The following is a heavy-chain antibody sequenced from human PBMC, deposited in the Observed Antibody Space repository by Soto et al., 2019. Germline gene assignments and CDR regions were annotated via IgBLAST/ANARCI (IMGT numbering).Heavy chain of an antibody. V-gene: IGHV1-69*01. CDR2: FVPMFSSS. D-gene: IGHD1-1*01. CDR3: ARSGGTYYFDH. Sequence: QVQLVQSGAEVRKPGSSVNVSCKASGTTFSTHGIHWVRQAPGQGLEWMGGFVPMFSSSNYAQKFQGRLTIVADESTNSAYMELSSLRADDSPIYYCARSGGTYYFDHWGQGTLVTVSS. J-gene: IGHJ4*02. CDR1: GTTFSTHG.